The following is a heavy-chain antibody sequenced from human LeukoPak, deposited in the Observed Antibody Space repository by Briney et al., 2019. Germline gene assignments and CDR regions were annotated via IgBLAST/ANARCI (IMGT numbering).Heavy chain of an antibody. CDR1: GYTFTSYY. J-gene: IGHJ6*02. CDR2: INPSGGST. CDR3: ARVGDTFPENDYYYYGMDV. D-gene: IGHD3-16*01. V-gene: IGHV1-46*01. Sequence: ASVKVSCKASGYTFTSYYMHWVRQAPGQGLEWMGIINPSGGSTSYAQKFQDRVTMTRDTSTSTVYMELSSLRSEDTAVYYCARVGDTFPENDYYYYGMDVWGQGTTVTVSS.